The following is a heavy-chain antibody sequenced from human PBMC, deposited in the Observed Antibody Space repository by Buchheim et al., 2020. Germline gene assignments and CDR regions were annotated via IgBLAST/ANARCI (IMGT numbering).Heavy chain of an antibody. CDR2: VNSDESTT. J-gene: IGHJ6*02. CDR3: ASDWSYALDV. V-gene: IGHV3-74*01. CDR1: GLAFNNRW. Sequence: EVQLVESGGGLVQPGGSLRLSCAVSGLAFNNRWMHWVRQAPGKGLVWVSHVNSDESTTTYADSVKGRFTISRDNAKNTLYLQMNSLRAEDTAVYHCASDWSYALDVWGQGTT.